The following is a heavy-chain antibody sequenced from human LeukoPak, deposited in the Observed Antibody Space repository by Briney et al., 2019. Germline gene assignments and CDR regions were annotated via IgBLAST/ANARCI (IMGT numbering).Heavy chain of an antibody. CDR2: INPNSGGT. D-gene: IGHD3-3*01. V-gene: IGHV1-2*02. CDR1: GYTFTGYY. Sequence: ASVKVSCKASGYTFTGYYMHWVRQAPGQGLEWMGWINPNSGGTNYAQKFQGRVTMTRDTSISTAYMELSRLRSDDTAVYYCARPYYDFWSGYSRNPSHDAFDIWGQGTMVTVSS. J-gene: IGHJ3*02. CDR3: ARPYYDFWSGYSRNPSHDAFDI.